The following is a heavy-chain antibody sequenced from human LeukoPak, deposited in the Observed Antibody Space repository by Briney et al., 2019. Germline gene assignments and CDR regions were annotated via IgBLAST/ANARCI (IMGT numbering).Heavy chain of an antibody. V-gene: IGHV3-48*03. CDR2: ISSGGSSI. J-gene: IGHJ4*02. D-gene: IGHD3-22*01. CDR3: ARDFRGYDSRLHDY. Sequence: PGGSLRLSCAASGFTFSNYEMNWVRQAPGKGLEWISYISSGGSSIYYADSVRGRFTISRDNAKNSLYLQMYSLRAEDTAVYYCARDFRGYDSRLHDYWGQGTLVTVSS. CDR1: GFTFSNYE.